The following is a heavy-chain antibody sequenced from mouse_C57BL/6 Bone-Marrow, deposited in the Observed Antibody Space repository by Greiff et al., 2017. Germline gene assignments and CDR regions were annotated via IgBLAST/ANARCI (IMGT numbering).Heavy chain of an antibody. J-gene: IGHJ4*01. Sequence: VQLKESGPELVKPGASVKMSCKASGYTFTDYNLHWVKQSHGKSLEWIGYINPNNGGTSYNQKFKGKATLTVNKSSSTAYMELRSLTSEESAVYYCARRGLLSMDYWGQGTSVTVSS. V-gene: IGHV1-22*01. CDR2: INPNNGGT. CDR3: ARRGLLSMDY. CDR1: GYTFTDYN. D-gene: IGHD2-10*01.